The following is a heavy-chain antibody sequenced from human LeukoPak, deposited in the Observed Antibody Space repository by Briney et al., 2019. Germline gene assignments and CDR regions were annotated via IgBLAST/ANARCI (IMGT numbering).Heavy chain of an antibody. D-gene: IGHD3-3*01. CDR3: ARAGGVVTHDY. J-gene: IGHJ4*02. CDR1: GFTFSSYS. V-gene: IGHV3-48*01. Sequence: GGSLRLSCVASGFTFSSYSMNWVRQAPGKGPEWVSYISSSSSIIYYADSVKGRFTISRDNAKNSLYLQMNSLRAEDTAVYYCARAGGVVTHDYWGQGTLVTVSS. CDR2: ISSSSSII.